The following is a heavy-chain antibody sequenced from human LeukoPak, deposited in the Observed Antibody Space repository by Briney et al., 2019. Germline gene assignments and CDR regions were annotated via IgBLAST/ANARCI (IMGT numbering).Heavy chain of an antibody. J-gene: IGHJ4*02. CDR3: ASYDSSGASGN. Sequence: TSETLSLTCTVSGGSTSYYYWSWIRQPPGKGLEWIGYIYYSGSTNYNPSLKSRVTISVDTSKNQFSLKLSSVTAADTAVYYCASYDSSGASGNWGQGTLVTVSS. CDR1: GGSTSYYY. V-gene: IGHV4-59*08. D-gene: IGHD3-22*01. CDR2: IYYSGST.